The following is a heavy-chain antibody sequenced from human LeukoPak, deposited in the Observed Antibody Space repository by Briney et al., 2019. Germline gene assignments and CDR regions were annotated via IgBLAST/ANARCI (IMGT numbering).Heavy chain of an antibody. D-gene: IGHD3-10*01. J-gene: IGHJ1*01. V-gene: IGHV3-23*01. CDR3: AKLSGSGSYREYFQH. Sequence: GGSLRLSRAASGFTFSSYAMSWVRQAPGKGLEWVSAISGSGGSTYYADSVKGRFTISRDNSKNTLYLQMNSLRAEDTAVYYCAKLSGSGSYREYFQHWGQGTLVTVSS. CDR1: GFTFSSYA. CDR2: ISGSGGST.